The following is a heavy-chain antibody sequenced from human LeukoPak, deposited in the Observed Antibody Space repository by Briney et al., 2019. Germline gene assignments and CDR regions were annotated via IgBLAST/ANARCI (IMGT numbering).Heavy chain of an antibody. CDR3: VRWGSLHSRHFDY. V-gene: IGHV3-53*01. Sequence: GGSLRLSRAASGFTVSSNFMSWVRQAPGKGVGGVSVIYSGGSTYYADPVKGRFTISRDNSKNTLYLQMNSLRAEDTAVYYCVRWGSLHSRHFDYWGQGTLVTVSS. D-gene: IGHD3-16*01. J-gene: IGHJ4*02. CDR1: GFTVSSNF. CDR2: IYSGGST.